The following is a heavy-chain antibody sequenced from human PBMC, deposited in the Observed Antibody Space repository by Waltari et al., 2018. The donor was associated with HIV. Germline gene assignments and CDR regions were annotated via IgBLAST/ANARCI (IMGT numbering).Heavy chain of an antibody. Sequence: QVQLVQSGSELKKPGASVKVSCKASGYTLTSYAMNWVRQAHGQGLEWMGWINTNTGNPTYAQGFTGRFVFSLDTSVSTVYLQISSLKAEDTAVYYCARDFSLVQQLVRFDYWGQGTLVTVSS. J-gene: IGHJ4*02. CDR1: GYTLTSYA. V-gene: IGHV7-4-1*02. CDR2: INTNTGNP. D-gene: IGHD6-13*01. CDR3: ARDFSLVQQLVRFDY.